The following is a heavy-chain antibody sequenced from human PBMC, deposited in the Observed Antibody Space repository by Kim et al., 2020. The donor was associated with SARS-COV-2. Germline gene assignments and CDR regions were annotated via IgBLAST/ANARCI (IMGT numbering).Heavy chain of an antibody. D-gene: IGHD5-18*01. CDR3: ARGIQLKD. CDR2: INGAGDTI. Sequence: GGSLRLSCTASGFTFSHYYMTWIRQAPGKGLEWVAYINGAGDTIFYADSVEGRFTISRDNARTSVFLQMNNLGVDDTAMYYCARGIQLKDWGQGTLVTVS. J-gene: IGHJ4*02. V-gene: IGHV3-11*01. CDR1: GFTFSHYY.